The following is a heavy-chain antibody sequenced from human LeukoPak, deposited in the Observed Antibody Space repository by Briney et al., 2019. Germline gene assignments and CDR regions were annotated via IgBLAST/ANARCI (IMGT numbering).Heavy chain of an antibody. CDR3: AKDRGGYSSSWFGL. CDR2: ISSSSSTI. Sequence: GGSLRLSCAASGFTFISYSMNWVRQAPGKGLEWVSYISSSSSTIYYADSVKGRFTISRDNSKNTLYLQMNSLRAEDTAVYYCAKDRGGYSSSWFGLWGQGTLVTVSS. J-gene: IGHJ4*02. D-gene: IGHD6-13*01. V-gene: IGHV3-48*01. CDR1: GFTFISYS.